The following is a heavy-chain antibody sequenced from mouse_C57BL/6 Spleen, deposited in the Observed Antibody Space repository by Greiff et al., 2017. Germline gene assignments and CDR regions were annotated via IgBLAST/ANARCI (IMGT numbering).Heavy chain of an antibody. V-gene: IGHV14-4*01. D-gene: IGHD3-2*02. J-gene: IGHJ3*01. CDR1: GFNIKDDY. CDR2: IDPENGDT. CDR3: TTDSGSFAY. Sequence: EVQLKESGAELVRPGASVKLSCTASGFNIKDDYMHWVKQRPEQGLEWIGWIDPENGDTEYASKFQGKATITADTSSNTAYLQLSSLTSEDTAVYYCTTDSGSFAYWGQGTLVTVSA.